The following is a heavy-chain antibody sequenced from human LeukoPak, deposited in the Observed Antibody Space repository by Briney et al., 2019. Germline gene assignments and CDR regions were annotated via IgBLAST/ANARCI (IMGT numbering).Heavy chain of an antibody. D-gene: IGHD2-2*01. V-gene: IGHV3-53*01. J-gene: IGHJ3*02. Sequence: GGSLRLSCAPSGFTLSSNYMSWVRQAPGRGLEWGSVIYSGGSTYYADSVKGPFTISRDNSKNTLYLQMKSLKAEDKAVYYCARVGVVPAAIPDGFDIWGRGRMVTVSS. CDR3: ARVGVVPAAIPDGFDI. CDR1: GFTLSSNY. CDR2: IYSGGST.